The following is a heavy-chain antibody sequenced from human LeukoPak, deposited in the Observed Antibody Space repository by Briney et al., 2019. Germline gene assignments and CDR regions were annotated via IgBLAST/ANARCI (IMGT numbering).Heavy chain of an antibody. D-gene: IGHD5-24*01. CDR2: ITWNSGSR. V-gene: IGHV3-9*01. J-gene: IGHJ4*02. Sequence: GGSLRLSCAASGFTFDDYAMHWARQVPGKGLEWVSGITWNSGSRGYADSVKGRFTISRDNAKNSLYLQMNSLSPEDTALYYCAKEAGRDDFWDYFDCWGQGTLVTVSS. CDR3: AKEAGRDDFWDYFDC. CDR1: GFTFDDYA.